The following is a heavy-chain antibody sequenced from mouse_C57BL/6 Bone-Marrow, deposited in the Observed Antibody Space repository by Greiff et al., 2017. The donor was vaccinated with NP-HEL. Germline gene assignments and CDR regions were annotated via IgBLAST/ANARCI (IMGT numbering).Heavy chain of an antibody. CDR3: ARSLNLGGFAY. CDR1: GYTFTSYW. Sequence: VQLQQSGAELVRPGTSVKLSCKASGYTFTSYWMHWVKQRPGQGLEWIGVIDPSDSYTNYNQKFKGKATLTVDTSSSTAYMQLSSLTSEDSAVYYCARSLNLGGFAYWGQGTLVTVSA. J-gene: IGHJ3*01. CDR2: IDPSDSYT. V-gene: IGHV1-59*01. D-gene: IGHD4-1*01.